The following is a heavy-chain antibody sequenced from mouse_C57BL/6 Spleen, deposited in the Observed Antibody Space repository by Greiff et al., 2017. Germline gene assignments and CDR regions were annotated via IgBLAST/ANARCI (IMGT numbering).Heavy chain of an antibody. V-gene: IGHV1-69*01. Sequence: QVQLQQSGAELVMPGASVKLSCKASGYTFTSYWMHWVKQRPGQGLEWIGEIDPSDSYTNYNQKFKGKSTLTVDKSSSTAYMQLSSLTSEDSAVYYCARGDTGGAYWGQGTLVTVSA. CDR3: ARGDTGGAY. CDR1: GYTFTSYW. CDR2: IDPSDSYT. D-gene: IGHD3-3*01. J-gene: IGHJ3*01.